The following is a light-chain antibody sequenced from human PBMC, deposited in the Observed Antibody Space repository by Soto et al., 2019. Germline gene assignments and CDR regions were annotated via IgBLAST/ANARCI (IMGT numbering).Light chain of an antibody. J-gene: IGKJ1*01. Sequence: ENVLTQSPGTLSLSPGERATLSCRASQFVSSKYLAWYQQKRGQGPRLLIYGASNRATGIPDRFSGSGSGTDFTLTVSRLEPEDFAVYYCYQYGSLPRTFDQGTRVEI. CDR1: QFVSSKY. V-gene: IGKV3-20*01. CDR3: YQYGSLPRT. CDR2: GAS.